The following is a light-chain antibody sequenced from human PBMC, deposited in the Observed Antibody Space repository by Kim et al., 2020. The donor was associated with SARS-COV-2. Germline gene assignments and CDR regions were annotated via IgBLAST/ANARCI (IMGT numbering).Light chain of an antibody. Sequence: QPVLTQPPSASGTPGQRVTISCSGSSSNIGSNTVNWYQQLPGTAPKLLIYSNNQRPSGVPDRFSGSKSGTSASLAISGLQSEDEADYYCAAWDDSLNGVVFGGGTQLTAL. CDR1: SSNIGSNT. CDR3: AAWDDSLNGVV. CDR2: SNN. V-gene: IGLV1-44*01. J-gene: IGLJ2*01.